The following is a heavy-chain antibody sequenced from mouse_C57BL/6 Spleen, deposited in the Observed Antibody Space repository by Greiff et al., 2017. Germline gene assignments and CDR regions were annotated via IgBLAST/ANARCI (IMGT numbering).Heavy chain of an antibody. CDR1: GYTFTSYW. D-gene: IGHD1-1*01. J-gene: IGHJ4*01. CDR3: ARKIYYYGSSPDWYAMDH. V-gene: IGHV1-55*01. Sequence: QVQLQQPGAELVKPGASVKMSCKASGYTFTSYWITWVKQRPGQGLEWIGDIYPGSGSTNYNEKFKSKATLTVDTSSSTAYMQLSSLTSEDSAVYYCARKIYYYGSSPDWYAMDHWGQGTSVTVSS. CDR2: IYPGSGST.